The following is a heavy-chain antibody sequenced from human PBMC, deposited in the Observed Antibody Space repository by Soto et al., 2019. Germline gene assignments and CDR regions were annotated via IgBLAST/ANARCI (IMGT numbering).Heavy chain of an antibody. V-gene: IGHV1-18*01. CDR3: ARLRYCSSTSCYKIPYYYYGMDV. CDR1: GYTFTSYG. D-gene: IGHD2-2*02. CDR2: ISAYNGNT. J-gene: IGHJ6*02. Sequence: GASVKVSCKASGYTFTSYGISWVRQAPGQGLEWMGWISAYNGNTNYAQKLQGRVTMTTDTSTSTAYMELRSLRSDDTAVYYCARLRYCSSTSCYKIPYYYYGMDVWGQGTTVTVSS.